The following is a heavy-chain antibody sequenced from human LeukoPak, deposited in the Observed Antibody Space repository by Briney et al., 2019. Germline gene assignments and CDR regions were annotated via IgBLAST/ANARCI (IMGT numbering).Heavy chain of an antibody. V-gene: IGHV1-18*01. CDR2: ISAYNGNT. J-gene: IGHJ6*02. Sequence: GASVKVSCKASGYTFTSYGISWVRQAPGQGLEWMGWISAYNGNTNYAQKLQGRVTMTTDTSTSTAYMGLRSLRSDDTAVYYCARKISIWSLYYYYGMDVWGQGTTVTVSS. CDR3: ARKISIWSLYYYYGMDV. D-gene: IGHD6-13*01. CDR1: GYTFTSYG.